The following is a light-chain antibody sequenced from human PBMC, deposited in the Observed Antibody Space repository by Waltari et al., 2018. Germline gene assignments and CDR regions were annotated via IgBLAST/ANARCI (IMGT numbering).Light chain of an antibody. V-gene: IGLV2-14*01. Sequence: QSALTQPAPVSGSPGQSNTISCTGTYRDIGRYNHVPWYQQPPGKAPKLMIYEVTNRPSGLSNRFSGSKSGNTASLTITELQAEDEADYYCSSYAGNDLVIFGGGTKLTVL. CDR1: YRDIGRYNH. J-gene: IGLJ2*01. CDR2: EVT. CDR3: SSYAGNDLVI.